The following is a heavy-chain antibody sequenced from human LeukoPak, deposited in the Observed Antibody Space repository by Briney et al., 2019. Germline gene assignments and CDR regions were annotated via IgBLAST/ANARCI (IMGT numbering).Heavy chain of an antibody. V-gene: IGHV3-23*01. D-gene: IGHD2-2*01. J-gene: IGHJ4*02. CDR1: GFTFSSYA. CDR3: AKDPHIVVVPAAPFDY. Sequence: GGSLRLSCAASGFTFSSYAMSWVRQAPGKGLEWVSAISGSGGSTYYADSVKGRFTISRDNSKNTLYLQMNSLRAEDTAVYYCAKDPHIVVVPAAPFDYWGQGTLVTVSS. CDR2: ISGSGGST.